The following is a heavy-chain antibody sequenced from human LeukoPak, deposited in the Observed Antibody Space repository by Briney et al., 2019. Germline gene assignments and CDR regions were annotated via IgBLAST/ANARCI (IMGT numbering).Heavy chain of an antibody. CDR1: GGSISSGSYY. CDR3: ARSSWELLWEDY. Sequence: SETLSLTCIVSGGSISSGSYYWSWIRQPAGKGLDWIGRIYTSGSTNYNPSLKSRVTISVDTSKNQFSLKLSSVTAADTAVYYCARSSWELLWEDYWGQGTLVTVSS. D-gene: IGHD1-26*01. V-gene: IGHV4-61*02. CDR2: IYTSGST. J-gene: IGHJ4*02.